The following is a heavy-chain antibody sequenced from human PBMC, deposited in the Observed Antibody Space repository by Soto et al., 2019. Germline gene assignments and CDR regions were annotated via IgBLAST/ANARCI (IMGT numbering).Heavy chain of an antibody. CDR3: AKAGTHSYFDY. J-gene: IGHJ4*02. D-gene: IGHD1-1*01. CDR2: LSPSDGST. CDR1: GFTFSIYA. V-gene: IGHV3-23*01. Sequence: RLSCAASGFTFSIYAMNWVRQAPGKGLEWVSALSPSDGSTYYADSVKGRFTISRDNSKNTLYLQMSSLRAEDTAMYYCAKAGTHSYFDYWGQGTLVTVSS.